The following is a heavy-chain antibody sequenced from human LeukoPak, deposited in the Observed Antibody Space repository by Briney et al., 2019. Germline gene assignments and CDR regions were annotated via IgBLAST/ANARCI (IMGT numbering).Heavy chain of an antibody. Sequence: GGSLRLSCAASGFTFSSYAMSWVRQAPGKGLEWVSAISGSGGSTYYADSVKGRFTISRDNSKNTLYLQINSLRAEDTAVYYCAKDLVRYYGSGSYYRDWGQGTLVTVSS. CDR3: AKDLVRYYGSGSYYRD. CDR1: GFTFSSYA. V-gene: IGHV3-23*01. J-gene: IGHJ4*02. CDR2: ISGSGGST. D-gene: IGHD3-10*01.